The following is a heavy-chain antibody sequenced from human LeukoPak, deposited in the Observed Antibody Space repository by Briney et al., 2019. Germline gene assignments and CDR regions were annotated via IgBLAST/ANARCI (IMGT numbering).Heavy chain of an antibody. CDR3: AREGDYDILTGYYFIDS. CDR1: GGSISSGNW. Sequence: SETLSLACAVSGGSISSGNWWSWVRQPPGKGLEWIGEIYHSGNTNYNPSLKSRVTISVDWSKNHFSLKLSSVTAADTAVYYCAREGDYDILTGYYFIDSWGQGTLVTVSS. J-gene: IGHJ4*02. V-gene: IGHV4-4*02. D-gene: IGHD3-9*01. CDR2: IYHSGNT.